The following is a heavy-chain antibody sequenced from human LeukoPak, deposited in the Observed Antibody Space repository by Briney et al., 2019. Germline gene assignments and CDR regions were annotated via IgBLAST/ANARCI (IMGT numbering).Heavy chain of an antibody. D-gene: IGHD3-22*01. J-gene: IGHJ4*02. CDR2: INHSGST. Sequence: SETLSLTCAVYGGSFSGYYWSWIRQPPGKGLEWIGEINHSGSTNYNPSLKSRVTISVDTSKNHFSLKLSSVTAADTAVYYCARSSGYMSYWGQGTLVTVSS. CDR3: ARSSGYMSY. V-gene: IGHV4-34*01. CDR1: GGSFSGYY.